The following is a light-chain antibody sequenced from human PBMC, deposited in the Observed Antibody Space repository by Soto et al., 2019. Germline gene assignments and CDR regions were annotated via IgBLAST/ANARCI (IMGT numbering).Light chain of an antibody. Sequence: DIEMTQSPASLSASVGDRVTISCRTSQTINNNLNWYQQRPGKATKLLIYSSSSLMSGVPPRFSGSGSGTDFTLTISSLQPEDFAPYFCQQTYITPITFGQGTRLDIK. J-gene: IGKJ5*01. V-gene: IGKV1-39*01. CDR3: QQTYITPIT. CDR1: QTINNN. CDR2: SSS.